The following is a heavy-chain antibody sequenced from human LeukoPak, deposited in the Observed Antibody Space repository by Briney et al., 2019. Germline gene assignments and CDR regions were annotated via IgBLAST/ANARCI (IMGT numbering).Heavy chain of an antibody. CDR3: AKMAIAAAVEGDSWFDP. CDR2: INPNSGVT. D-gene: IGHD6-13*01. J-gene: IGHJ5*02. Sequence: APVKVSCKASGYTFTAYYVHWVRQAPGQGLEWMGWINPNSGVTKYAQKFQGRVTMTRDTSISTAYMELSRLISGDTAVYYCAKMAIAAAVEGDSWFDPWGQGTLVTVSS. CDR1: GYTFTAYY. V-gene: IGHV1-2*02.